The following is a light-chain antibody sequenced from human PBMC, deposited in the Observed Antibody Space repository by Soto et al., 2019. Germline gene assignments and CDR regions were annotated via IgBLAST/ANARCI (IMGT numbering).Light chain of an antibody. CDR3: AAWDDSLGGRV. V-gene: IGLV1-47*01. Sequence: QSVLTQPTSASGTPGQRVTISCSGSTSNIGSNYVYWYQQLPGTAPKLLIYMNNQRPSGVPDRFSGSKSGTSASLAISGLRSEDEADYYCAAWDDSLGGRVFGGGTQLTVL. CDR1: TSNIGSNY. J-gene: IGLJ2*01. CDR2: MNN.